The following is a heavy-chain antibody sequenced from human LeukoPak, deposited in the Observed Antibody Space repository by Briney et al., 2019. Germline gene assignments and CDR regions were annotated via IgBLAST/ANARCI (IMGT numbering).Heavy chain of an antibody. Sequence: SVKVSCKASGYTFTSYGISWVRQAPGQRLEWMGIIKPSGGDTSYAQTLQGRVFMTRDTSTSTVYMELSSLKSEDTAVYYCARVRDGYNDAYDIWGQGTMVTVSS. CDR1: GYTFTSYG. D-gene: IGHD5-24*01. CDR3: ARVRDGYNDAYDI. J-gene: IGHJ3*02. V-gene: IGHV1-46*04. CDR2: IKPSGGDT.